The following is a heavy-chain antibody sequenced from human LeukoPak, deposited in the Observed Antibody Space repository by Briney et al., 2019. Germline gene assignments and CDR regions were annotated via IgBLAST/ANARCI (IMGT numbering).Heavy chain of an antibody. CDR2: IYYSGST. CDR1: GASISRSNYY. V-gene: IGHV4-61*01. J-gene: IGHJ4*02. Sequence: SETLSLTCSVSGASISRSNYYWSWIRQPPGKGLEWIGYIYYSGSTNYNPSLKSRVTISVDTSKNQFSLKLSSVTAADTAVYYCARERAVTTYYYFDYWGQGTLVTVSS. CDR3: ARERAVTTYYYFDY. D-gene: IGHD4-17*01.